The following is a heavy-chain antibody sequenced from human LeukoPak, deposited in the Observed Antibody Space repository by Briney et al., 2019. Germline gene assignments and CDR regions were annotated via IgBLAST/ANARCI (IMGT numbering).Heavy chain of an antibody. CDR1: GGSFIGYY. V-gene: IGHV4-34*01. D-gene: IGHD1-14*01. Sequence: PSETLSLTCAVYGGSFIGYYWSWIRQPPGKGREWIGEINHSGNTSYNPSLKSRVTISVDTSKNQFSLKVNSVTAADTAVYYCASCQTTKYYYDGMDVWGQGTTVTVSS. CDR3: ASCQTTKYYYDGMDV. CDR2: INHSGNT. J-gene: IGHJ6*02.